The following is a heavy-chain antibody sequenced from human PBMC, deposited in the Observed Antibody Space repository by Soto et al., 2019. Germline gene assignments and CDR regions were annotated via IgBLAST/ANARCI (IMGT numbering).Heavy chain of an antibody. V-gene: IGHV2-70*11. J-gene: IGHJ6*03. CDR1: GFSLSTSGMC. CDR3: ARIRKNYYYYYLDV. CDR2: IDWDDDK. Sequence: SGPTLVNPTQTLTLTCTFSGFSLSTSGMCVSWIRQPPGKALEWLARIDWDDDKYYSTSLKTRLTISKDTSKNQVVLTMTNMDPVDTATYYCARIRKNYYYYYLDVWGKGTTVTVSS.